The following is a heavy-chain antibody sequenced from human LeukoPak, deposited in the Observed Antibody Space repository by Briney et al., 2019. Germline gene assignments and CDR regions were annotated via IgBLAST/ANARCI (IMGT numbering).Heavy chain of an antibody. D-gene: IGHD6-19*01. CDR3: GKDHFPYSIGSVIDF. Sequence: PGGSLRLSCAASGFIFSNYGMHWVRQAPDKGLEWVAFIRYDESNKYYADSVKGRFTVSRDNSKNTLYMQMNSLRTDDTAVYYCGKDHFPYSIGSVIDFWGQGTLVTVSS. J-gene: IGHJ4*02. V-gene: IGHV3-30*02. CDR1: GFIFSNYG. CDR2: IRYDESNK.